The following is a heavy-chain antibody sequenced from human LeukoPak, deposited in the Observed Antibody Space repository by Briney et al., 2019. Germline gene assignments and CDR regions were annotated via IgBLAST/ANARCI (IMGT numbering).Heavy chain of an antibody. CDR3: AREARYYYGSGSYYSDGFDY. J-gene: IGHJ4*02. V-gene: IGHV3-66*01. CDR1: GFTVSTNY. CDR2: IYSGGSA. Sequence: GGSLRLSCVASGFTVSTNYMNWVRQAPGKGLEWVSVIYSGGSAYYADSVKGRFTISRDNSKNTLYLQMNGLRAEDTAVYYCAREARYYYGSGSYYSDGFDYWGQGTLVAVSS. D-gene: IGHD3-10*01.